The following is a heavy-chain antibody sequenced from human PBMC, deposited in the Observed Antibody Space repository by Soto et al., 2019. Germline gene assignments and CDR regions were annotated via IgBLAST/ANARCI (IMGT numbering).Heavy chain of an antibody. CDR3: ARDPHYYYNNRDYVEY. V-gene: IGHV4-38-2*02. CDR1: GFSINSGGF. Sequence: PSETLSLTCAVSGFSINSGGFLGWILQPPWKGLEWIGSVFHSGTAYYNPSLKSRVIISVDTSKNQFSLDLDSVTAADTAVYFCARDPHYYYNNRDYVEYWGRGILVTVSS. D-gene: IGHD3-10*01. J-gene: IGHJ4*02. CDR2: VFHSGTA.